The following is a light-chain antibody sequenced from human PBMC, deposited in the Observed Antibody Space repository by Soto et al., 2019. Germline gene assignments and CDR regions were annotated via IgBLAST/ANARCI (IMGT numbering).Light chain of an antibody. J-gene: IGKJ1*01. CDR3: HQSYITPRT. V-gene: IGKV1-39*01. CDR1: QSISSS. CDR2: AAS. Sequence: DIQMTQSPSSLSASVRDRVTITCRASQSISSSLNWYQQKPGKAPKLLIYAASSLQSGVPSRFSGSGSGTDFTLTISSLQPEDFATYYCHQSYITPRTFGQGTKVEI.